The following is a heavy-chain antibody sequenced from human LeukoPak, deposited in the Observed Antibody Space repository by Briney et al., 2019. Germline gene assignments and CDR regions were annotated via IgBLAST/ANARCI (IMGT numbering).Heavy chain of an antibody. CDR3: ARWYYDSSGYRYFDH. V-gene: IGHV4-31*11. Sequence: SETLSLTRAVSGGSISSGGYYWNWIRQHPGKGLEWIGYIYYSGNTYYNPSLKSRVTISVDTSKNQFSLKLSSVTAADTAVYYCARWYYDSSGYRYFDHWGQGTLVTVSS. CDR2: IYYSGNT. CDR1: GGSISSGGYY. D-gene: IGHD3-22*01. J-gene: IGHJ4*02.